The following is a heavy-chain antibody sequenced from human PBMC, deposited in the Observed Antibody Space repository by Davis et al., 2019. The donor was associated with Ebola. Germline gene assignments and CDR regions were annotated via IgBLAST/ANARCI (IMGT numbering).Heavy chain of an antibody. Sequence: PGGSLRLSCVASGFTSSSYWMHWVRQAPGKGLEWVSSISSSSSYIYYADSVKGRFTISRDNAKNTLYLQMNSLRAEDTAVYYCAKDEHCLTITCQPGFWGQGTLVTVSS. CDR1: GFTSSSYW. D-gene: IGHD3-10*01. CDR2: ISSSSSYI. V-gene: IGHV3-21*04. CDR3: AKDEHCLTITCQPGF. J-gene: IGHJ4*02.